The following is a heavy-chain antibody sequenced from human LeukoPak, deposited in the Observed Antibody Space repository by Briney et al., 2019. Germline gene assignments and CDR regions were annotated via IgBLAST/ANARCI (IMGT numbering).Heavy chain of an antibody. CDR1: GDSVSSDSAA. CDR2: TYYRSKWYD. CDR3: ARDQEQQWLVGDY. Sequence: SQTLSLTCAISGDSVSSDSAAWHWIRQSPSRGLEWLGRTYYRSKWYDEYAFSVKSRITINPDTSKNQFSLQLNSVTPDDTAVYYCARDQEQQWLVGDYWGQGTLVTVSS. V-gene: IGHV6-1*01. D-gene: IGHD6-19*01. J-gene: IGHJ4*02.